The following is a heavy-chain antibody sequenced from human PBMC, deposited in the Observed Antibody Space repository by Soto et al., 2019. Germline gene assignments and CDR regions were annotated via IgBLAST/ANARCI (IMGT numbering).Heavy chain of an antibody. Sequence: WGSLRLSCAASGFTFSSYAMSWVRQAPGKGLEWVSAISGSGGSTYYADSVKGRFTISRDNSKNTLYVQMNSLRAEDTAVYYCAKGTRYSGYGIPGIWFDPWGQGTLVTVSS. D-gene: IGHD5-12*01. V-gene: IGHV3-23*01. CDR1: GFTFSSYA. CDR2: ISGSGGST. J-gene: IGHJ5*02. CDR3: AKGTRYSGYGIPGIWFDP.